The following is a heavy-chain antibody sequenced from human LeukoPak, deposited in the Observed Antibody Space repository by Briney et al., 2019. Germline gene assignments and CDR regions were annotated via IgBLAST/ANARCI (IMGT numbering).Heavy chain of an antibody. CDR3: SKEGPIAVANYFDY. V-gene: IGHV3-43*02. D-gene: IGHD6-19*01. J-gene: IGHJ4*02. CDR2: ITGDDSGT. Sequence: GGSLRLSYAASGFTFDDYAMHWVRQAPGKGLEWVSLITGDDSGTYYADSVKGRFTISRDNSKNSLYLQMNSLRTEDTALYYCSKEGPIAVANYFDYWGQGTLVTVSS. CDR1: GFTFDDYA.